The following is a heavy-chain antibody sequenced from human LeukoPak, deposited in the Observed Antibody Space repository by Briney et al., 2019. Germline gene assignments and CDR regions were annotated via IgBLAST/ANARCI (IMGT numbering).Heavy chain of an antibody. CDR3: ARDRPPSYYYDSSGAYFDY. Sequence: PGGSLRLSCAASGFTFRDYYMGWIRQAPGKGLEWVSYISSSSGYTNYADSVKGRSTISRDNAKNSLYLQMNSLRAEDTAVYYCARDRPPSYYYDSSGAYFDYWGQGTLVTVSS. CDR2: ISSSSGYT. CDR1: GFTFRDYY. D-gene: IGHD3-22*01. V-gene: IGHV3-11*05. J-gene: IGHJ4*02.